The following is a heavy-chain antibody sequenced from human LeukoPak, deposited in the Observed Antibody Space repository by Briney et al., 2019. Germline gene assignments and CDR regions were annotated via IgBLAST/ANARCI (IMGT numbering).Heavy chain of an antibody. J-gene: IGHJ2*01. V-gene: IGHV3-48*04. CDR1: GLSVSSNN. CDR3: TKDLGLRRMI. Sequence: GGSLRLSCAASGLSVSSNNMYWVRQAPGGRLEWVAYISAGSGTIFSADSLKGRFTISRDNARESLFLQMNSLRAEDTAVYYCTKDLGLRRMIWGRGTLVLVSS. CDR2: ISAGSGTI.